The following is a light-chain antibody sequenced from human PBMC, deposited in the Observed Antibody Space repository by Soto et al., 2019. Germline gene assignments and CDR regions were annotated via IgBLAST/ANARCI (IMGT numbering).Light chain of an antibody. CDR2: DAS. V-gene: IGKV3-15*01. Sequence: EIVMTQSPATLSVSPGERATLSCRASQSVNSNLAWYRQKPGQAPRLLISDASTRATGVPARISGSGSGTEFTLTFGSLQSEDSGIYYCQQYNFWPPLTFGGGTKVEIK. CDR3: QQYNFWPPLT. CDR1: QSVNSN. J-gene: IGKJ4*01.